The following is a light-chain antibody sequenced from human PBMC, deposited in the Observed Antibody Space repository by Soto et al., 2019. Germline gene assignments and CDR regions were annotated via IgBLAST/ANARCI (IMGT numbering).Light chain of an antibody. J-gene: IGKJ1*01. Sequence: DVQMTQSPSNLSASVGDKITITCRASQSVGRWLAWYQQKPGNAPEVLIYKASTLKYGVPSRFSGSGSGTEFSLIISSLQPDDFATYFCQQYESQSTFGQGTKVEIK. CDR2: KAS. V-gene: IGKV1-5*03. CDR3: QQYESQST. CDR1: QSVGRW.